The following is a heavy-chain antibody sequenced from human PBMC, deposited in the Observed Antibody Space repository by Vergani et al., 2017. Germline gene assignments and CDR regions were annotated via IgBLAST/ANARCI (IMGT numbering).Heavy chain of an antibody. V-gene: IGHV1-3*01. CDR2: FNAGNGNT. CDR1: GYTFTSYA. D-gene: IGHD5-18*01. J-gene: IGHJ4*02. CDR3: ASSQLWLLPFDY. Sequence: QVQLVQSGAEVKKPGASVKVSCKASGYTFTSYAMHWVRQAPGQRLEWMGWFNAGNGNTKYSQKFQGRVTITRDTSASTAYMELSSLRSEDTAVYYCASSQLWLLPFDYWGQGTLVTVSS.